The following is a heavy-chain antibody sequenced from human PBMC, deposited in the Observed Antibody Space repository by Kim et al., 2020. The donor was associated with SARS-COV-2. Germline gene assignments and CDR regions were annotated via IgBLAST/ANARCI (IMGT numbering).Heavy chain of an antibody. D-gene: IGHD3-10*01. Sequence: YHNPSLKSRVTMSVDTSKNQFSLKLSSVTAADTAVYSCARSYYYGSGGFDPWGQGTLVTVSS. CDR3: ARSYYYGSGGFDP. V-gene: IGHV4-31*02. J-gene: IGHJ5*02.